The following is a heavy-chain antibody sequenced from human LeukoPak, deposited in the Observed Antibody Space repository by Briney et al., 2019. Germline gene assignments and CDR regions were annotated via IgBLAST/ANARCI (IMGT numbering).Heavy chain of an antibody. CDR1: GGSISSGDYY. Sequence: PSETLSLTCTVSGGSISSGDYYWSWIRQPPGKGLEWIGYIYYSGSTYYNPSLKSRVTISVDTSKNQFSLKLSSVTAADTAVYYCAREEMDQIYYYYMDVWGKGTTVTVSS. CDR3: AREEMDQIYYYYMDV. J-gene: IGHJ6*03. D-gene: IGHD2-8*01. CDR2: IYYSGST. V-gene: IGHV4-30-4*08.